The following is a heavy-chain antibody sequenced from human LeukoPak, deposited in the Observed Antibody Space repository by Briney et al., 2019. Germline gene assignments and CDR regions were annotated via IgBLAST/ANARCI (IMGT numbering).Heavy chain of an antibody. CDR3: ARDDYGDYGFDP. CDR1: GFTFSSYE. V-gene: IGHV3-48*03. Sequence: GGSLRLSCAASGFTFSSYEMNWVRQAPGKGLEWVSYISSSGSTIYYADSVKGRFTISRDNAKNSLYLQMNSLRAEDMAVYYCARDDYGDYGFDPWGQGTLVTVSS. CDR2: ISSSGSTI. D-gene: IGHD4-17*01. J-gene: IGHJ5*02.